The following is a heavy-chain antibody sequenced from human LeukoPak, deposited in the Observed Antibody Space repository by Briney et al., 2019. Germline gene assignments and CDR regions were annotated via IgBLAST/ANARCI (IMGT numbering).Heavy chain of an antibody. V-gene: IGHV1-8*01. Sequence: ASVKVSCKASGYTFTSNNINWVRQAPGQGLEWMGWMDPNSADTAYAQKFQGRVAMTRDTSISAAYMELSSLRSEDTAVYYCARGDTSGWFVDYWGQGTLVTVSS. CDR1: GYTFTSNN. CDR3: ARGDTSGWFVDY. CDR2: MDPNSADT. D-gene: IGHD6-19*01. J-gene: IGHJ4*02.